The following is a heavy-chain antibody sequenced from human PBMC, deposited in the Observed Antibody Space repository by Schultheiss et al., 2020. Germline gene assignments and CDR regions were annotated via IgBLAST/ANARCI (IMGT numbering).Heavy chain of an antibody. V-gene: IGHV4-30-4*08. CDR3: AREAGGEPIDY. J-gene: IGHJ4*02. Sequence: SQTLSLTFTVSGGSISSSSYYWGWIRQPPGKGLEWIGYIYYSGSTYYNPSLKSRVTISVDTSKNQFSLKLSSVTAADTAVYYCAREAGGEPIDYWGQGTLVTVSS. D-gene: IGHD1-14*01. CDR2: IYYSGST. CDR1: GGSISSSSYY.